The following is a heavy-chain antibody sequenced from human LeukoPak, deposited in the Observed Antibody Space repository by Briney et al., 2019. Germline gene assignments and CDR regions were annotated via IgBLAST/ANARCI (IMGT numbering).Heavy chain of an antibody. CDR3: AKDPRYDSSGYDY. CDR2: ISNNGGYT. J-gene: IGHJ4*02. Sequence: GGSLRLSCAASGFTLSSSAMSWVRQAPGKGLEWVSAISNNGGYTYYADSVQGRFTISRDNSKSTLCLQMNSLRAEDTAVYYCAKDPRYDSSGYDYWGQGTLVTVSS. V-gene: IGHV3-23*01. D-gene: IGHD3-22*01. CDR1: GFTLSSSA.